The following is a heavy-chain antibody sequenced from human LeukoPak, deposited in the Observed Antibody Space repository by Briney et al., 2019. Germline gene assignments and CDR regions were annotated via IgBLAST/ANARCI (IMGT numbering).Heavy chain of an antibody. CDR3: ARRANMVTTRFFDL. J-gene: IGHJ2*01. Sequence: GESLKISCEGSGYIFTDVWIGWVRQMPGKGLEWIASIYVGDSDTTYSPSFQGQVTISADRSIRTAYLHWSSLKASDTAMYYCARRANMVTTRFFDLWGRGTLVTVSS. CDR1: GYIFTDVW. D-gene: IGHD4-17*01. CDR2: IYVGDSDT. V-gene: IGHV5-51*01.